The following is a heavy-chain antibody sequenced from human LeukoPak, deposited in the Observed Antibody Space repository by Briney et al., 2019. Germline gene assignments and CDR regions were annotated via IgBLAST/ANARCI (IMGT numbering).Heavy chain of an antibody. CDR1: GFTFNNYP. CDR2: TSYDGSNK. D-gene: IGHD3-3*01. Sequence: GGSLRLSCAASGFTFNNYPMHWVRQAPGKGLEWVAVTSYDGSNKYYADSVKGRFTISRDNSKNTLYLQMNSLRAEDTAVYYCARDTERWITIWDYWGQGTLVTVSS. V-gene: IGHV3-30-3*01. CDR3: ARDTERWITIWDY. J-gene: IGHJ4*02.